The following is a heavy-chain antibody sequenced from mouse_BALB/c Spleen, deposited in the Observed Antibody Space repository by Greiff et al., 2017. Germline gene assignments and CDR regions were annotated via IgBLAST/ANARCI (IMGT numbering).Heavy chain of an antibody. J-gene: IGHJ2*01. D-gene: IGHD1-1*01. CDR2: IRNKANGYTT. V-gene: IGHV7-3*02. CDR3: ARALYGDYFDY. Sequence: EVQLQESGGGLVQPGGSLRLSCATSGFTFTDYYMSWVRQPPGKALEWLGFIRNKANGYTTEYSASVKGRFTISRDNSQSILYLQMNTLRAEDSATYYCARALYGDYFDYWGQGTTLTVSS. CDR1: GFTFTDYY.